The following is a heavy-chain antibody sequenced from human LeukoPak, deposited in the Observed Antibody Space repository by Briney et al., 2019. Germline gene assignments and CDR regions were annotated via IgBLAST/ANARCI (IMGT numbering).Heavy chain of an antibody. V-gene: IGHV3-48*04. CDR1: GFTLSSYS. CDR3: ARGWELEY. D-gene: IGHD1-26*01. Sequence: GGSLRLSCAASGFTLSSYSMTWVRQAPGKGLEWVSYISSSSNTIYYADSVKGRSTISRDNAKNSLYLQMNSLRAEDTAVYYCARGWELEYWGQGTLVTVSS. CDR2: ISSSSNTI. J-gene: IGHJ4*02.